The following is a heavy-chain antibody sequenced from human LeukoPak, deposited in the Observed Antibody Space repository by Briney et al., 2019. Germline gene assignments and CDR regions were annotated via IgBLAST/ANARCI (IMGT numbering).Heavy chain of an antibody. Sequence: ASVKVSCKASGYTFTSYDINWVRQATGQGLEWMGWMNPNSGNTGYAQKFQGRVTMTRNTSISTAYMGLSSLRSEDTAVYYCARVVGKPYYFDYWGQGTLVTVSS. CDR2: MNPNSGNT. J-gene: IGHJ4*02. V-gene: IGHV1-8*01. CDR3: ARVVGKPYYFDY. D-gene: IGHD1-26*01. CDR1: GYTFTSYD.